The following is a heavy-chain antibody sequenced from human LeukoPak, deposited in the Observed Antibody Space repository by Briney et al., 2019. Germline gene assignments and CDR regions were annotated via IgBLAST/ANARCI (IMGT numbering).Heavy chain of an antibody. CDR1: GFTFSSYA. CDR3: ARDRERWLQTFDY. CDR2: ISYDGSNK. J-gene: IGHJ4*02. V-gene: IGHV3-30-3*01. D-gene: IGHD5-24*01. Sequence: AGRSLRLSCAASGFTFSSYAMHWVRQGPGKGLEWVAVISYDGSNKYYADSVKGRFTISRDNSKNTLYLQMNSLRAEDTAVYYCARDRERWLQTFDYWGQGTLVTVSS.